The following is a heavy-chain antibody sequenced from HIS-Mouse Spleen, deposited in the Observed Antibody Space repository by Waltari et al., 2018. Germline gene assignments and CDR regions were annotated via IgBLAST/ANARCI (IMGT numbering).Heavy chain of an antibody. V-gene: IGHV4-39*07. CDR2: ISYSGST. D-gene: IGHD6-13*01. CDR3: AREIPYSSSWYDWYFDL. J-gene: IGHJ2*01. CDR1: GCSISSSSYY. Sequence: QLQLQESGPGLVKPSETLSLTCTVSGCSISSSSYYWGWIRQPPGQGLEWIGSISYSGSTSYNPSLKSRVTISVDSSKNQFSLKLSSVTAADTAVYYCAREIPYSSSWYDWYFDLWGRGTLVTVSS.